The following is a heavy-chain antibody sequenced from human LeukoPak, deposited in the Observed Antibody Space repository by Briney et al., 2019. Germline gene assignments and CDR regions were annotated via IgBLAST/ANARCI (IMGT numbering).Heavy chain of an antibody. J-gene: IGHJ4*02. CDR2: INPRSGDT. D-gene: IGHD5-12*01. V-gene: IGHV1-2*02. Sequence: GASVKVSCKASGYTFTGYYMHWVRQAPGQGLEWMGWINPRSGDTHYAQKFQGRVTMTRGTSLDTAYMELSRLRSDDTAVYYCAKNPYEYYFDYWGQGTLVTVSS. CDR1: GYTFTGYY. CDR3: AKNPYEYYFDY.